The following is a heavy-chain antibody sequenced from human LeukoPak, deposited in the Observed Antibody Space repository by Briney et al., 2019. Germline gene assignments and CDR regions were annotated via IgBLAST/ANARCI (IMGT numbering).Heavy chain of an antibody. CDR3: ARDKTAAAGGAFGGFDY. Sequence: PGGSLRLSCAASGFTFSSYDMHWVRQATGKGLEWVSAIGTAGDTYYPGSVKGRFTISRENAKNSLYLQMNSLRAGDTAVYYCARDKTAAAGGAFGGFDYWGQGTLVTVSS. CDR2: IGTAGDT. D-gene: IGHD6-13*01. CDR1: GFTFSSYD. J-gene: IGHJ4*02. V-gene: IGHV3-13*01.